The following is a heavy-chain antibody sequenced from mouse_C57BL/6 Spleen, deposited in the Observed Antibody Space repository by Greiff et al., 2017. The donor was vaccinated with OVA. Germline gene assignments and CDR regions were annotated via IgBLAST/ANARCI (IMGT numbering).Heavy chain of an antibody. J-gene: IGHJ3*01. CDR2: INPSNGGT. D-gene: IGHD2-5*01. CDR3: ATEYSNYSWFAY. Sequence: QVQLKEPGTELVKPGASVKLSCKASGYTFTSYWMHWVKQRPGQGLEWIGNINPSNGGTNYNEKFKSKATLTVDKSSSTAYMQLRSLTSEDSAVYDCATEYSNYSWFAYWGQGTLVTVSA. CDR1: GYTFTSYW. V-gene: IGHV1-53*01.